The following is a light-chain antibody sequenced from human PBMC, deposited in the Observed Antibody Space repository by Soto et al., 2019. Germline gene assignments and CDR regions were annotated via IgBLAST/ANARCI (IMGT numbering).Light chain of an antibody. CDR2: GAS. J-gene: IGKJ1*01. CDR1: QSVCNRC. Sequence: ETVLTQSPGTLSLSPGERGTLSCSATQSVCNRCLAWYQQEPGQSPRLLIYGASTRATGIPDRFSGSGSGTDFTLTISRLEPEDFAVYYCQHYGTTPWTFGQGTKVGIK. CDR3: QHYGTTPWT. V-gene: IGKV3-20*01.